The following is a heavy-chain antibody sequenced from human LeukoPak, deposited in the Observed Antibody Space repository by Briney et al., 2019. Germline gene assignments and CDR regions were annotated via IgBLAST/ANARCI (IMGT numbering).Heavy chain of an antibody. V-gene: IGHV1-18*04. D-gene: IGHD1-1*01. CDR3: ARAGQLDY. CDR1: GYTLTGYY. J-gene: IGHJ4*02. Sequence: ASVKVSCKASGYTLTGYYMHWVRQAPGQGLEWMGWINTNNVNRNYAQKLQGRVTMTTDTSTNTAYMELMSLTSDDTAVYYCARAGQLDYWGQGTLVTVSS. CDR2: INTNNVNR.